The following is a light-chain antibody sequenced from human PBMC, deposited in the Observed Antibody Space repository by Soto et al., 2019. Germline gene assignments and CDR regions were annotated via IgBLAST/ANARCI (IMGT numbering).Light chain of an antibody. V-gene: IGLV4-69*01. CDR2: LSSDGSH. Sequence: QPVLTQSPSASASLGASVKLTCTLSSGHSSYAIAWHQQQPEKGPRYLMKLSSDGSHSKGDGIPDRFSGSSSGAERYLTSSSLQSEDEADYSCQTWDTGARVVFGGGTKLTVL. CDR3: QTWDTGARVV. J-gene: IGLJ2*01. CDR1: SGHSSYA.